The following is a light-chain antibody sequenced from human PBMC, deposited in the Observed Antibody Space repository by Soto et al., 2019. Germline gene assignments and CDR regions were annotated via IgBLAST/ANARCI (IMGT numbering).Light chain of an antibody. J-gene: IGKJ5*01. CDR2: DAS. V-gene: IGKV3-11*01. Sequence: EIALTQSPATLSLSPGERATLSCRASQSVSSYLAWYKQKPGQAPRLLIYDASNRDTSIPARFSGSGSGTDFTLTISSLEPEDFAVYYCQQRSNWPPFTFGQGTRLEIK. CDR1: QSVSSY. CDR3: QQRSNWPPFT.